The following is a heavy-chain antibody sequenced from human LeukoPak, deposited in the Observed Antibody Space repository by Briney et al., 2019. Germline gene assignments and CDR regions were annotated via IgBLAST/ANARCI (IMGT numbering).Heavy chain of an antibody. D-gene: IGHD3-10*01. J-gene: IGHJ4*02. CDR3: ARRRDYYGSGSYNY. Sequence: PSETLSLTCAVYGGSFSGYYWSWIRQPPGKGLEWIGEINHSGSTNYNPSLKSRVTISVDTSENQFSLKLSSVTAADTAVYYCARRRDYYGSGSYNYWGQGTLVTVSS. CDR1: GGSFSGYY. V-gene: IGHV4-34*01. CDR2: INHSGST.